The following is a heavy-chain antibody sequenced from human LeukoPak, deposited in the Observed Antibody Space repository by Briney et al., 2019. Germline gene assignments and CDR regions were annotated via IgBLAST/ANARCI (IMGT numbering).Heavy chain of an antibody. CDR3: ARGTIFGVDGMDVSGV. Sequence: AGGSLRLSCAASGFTVSSNYMSWVRQAPGKGLEWVSVIYSGGSTYYADSVKGRFTISRDNSKNTVYLQMNSLRAEDTAVYYCARGTIFGVDGMDVSGVWGQGTTVTVSS. V-gene: IGHV3-53*01. J-gene: IGHJ6*02. CDR2: IYSGGST. CDR1: GFTVSSNY. D-gene: IGHD3-3*01.